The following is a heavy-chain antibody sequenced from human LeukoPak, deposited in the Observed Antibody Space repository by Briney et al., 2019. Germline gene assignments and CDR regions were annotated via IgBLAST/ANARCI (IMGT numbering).Heavy chain of an antibody. D-gene: IGHD3-10*01. CDR1: GYPFSAHF. Sequence: ASVKVSCKASGYPFSAHFLNWVRQAPGQGLEWMGNIDTTTGNPRYAQDFTGRFVFSLDTSVSTAYLQITSLKADDTAAYYCVRGTPTPGMDYWGQGTQVAVSS. V-gene: IGHV7-4-1*02. J-gene: IGHJ4*02. CDR3: VRGTPTPGMDY. CDR2: IDTTTGNP.